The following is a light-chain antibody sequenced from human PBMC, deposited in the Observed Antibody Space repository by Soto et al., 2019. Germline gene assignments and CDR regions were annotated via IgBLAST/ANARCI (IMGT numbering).Light chain of an antibody. J-gene: IGKJ4*01. CDR1: QSVGSS. Sequence: EIVLTQSPATLSLSPGERATLSCRASQSVGSSLAWYQQKPGQPPRLLMYDVSSRATGIPARFSGSGSGTDFTLTISSLEPEDFAVYYCQQRRNWPLTFGGGTKVEIK. CDR2: DVS. CDR3: QQRRNWPLT. V-gene: IGKV3-11*01.